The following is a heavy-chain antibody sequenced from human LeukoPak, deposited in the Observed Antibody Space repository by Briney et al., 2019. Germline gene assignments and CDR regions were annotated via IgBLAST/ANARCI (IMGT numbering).Heavy chain of an antibody. J-gene: IGHJ4*02. D-gene: IGHD1-26*01. Sequence: GRSLRLPCAASGFTFDDYAMHWVRQAPGKGLEWVSGISWNSGSIGYADSVKGRFTISRDNAKNSLYLQMNSLRAEDTALYYCAKDTEYSGSYRFDYWGQGTLVTVSS. CDR1: GFTFDDYA. CDR2: ISWNSGSI. V-gene: IGHV3-9*01. CDR3: AKDTEYSGSYRFDY.